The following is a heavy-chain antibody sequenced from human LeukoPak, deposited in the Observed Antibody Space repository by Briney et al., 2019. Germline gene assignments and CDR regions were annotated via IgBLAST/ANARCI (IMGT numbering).Heavy chain of an antibody. CDR1: GFTVSSNY. CDR3: ARAPYYYDSSGYPEGS. Sequence: GGSLRLSCAASGFTVSSNYMSWVRQAPGKGLEWVSVIYSGGFTYYADSVKGRFTISRDNSKSTLYLQMNNLRAEDTAVYYCARAPYYYDSSGYPEGSWGQGTLVTVSS. V-gene: IGHV3-53*01. J-gene: IGHJ5*02. CDR2: IYSGGFT. D-gene: IGHD3-22*01.